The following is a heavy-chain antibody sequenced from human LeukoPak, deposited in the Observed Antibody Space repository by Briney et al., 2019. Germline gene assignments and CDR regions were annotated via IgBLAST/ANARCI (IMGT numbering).Heavy chain of an antibody. Sequence: SETLSLTCAVYGGSFSGYYWSWIRQPPGKGLEWIGEINHSGSTNYNPSLKSRATISVDTSKNQFSLKLSSVTAADTAVYYCARGPPPDILTGSFDYWGQGTLVTVSS. J-gene: IGHJ4*02. CDR2: INHSGST. CDR1: GGSFSGYY. CDR3: ARGPPPDILTGSFDY. D-gene: IGHD3-9*01. V-gene: IGHV4-34*01.